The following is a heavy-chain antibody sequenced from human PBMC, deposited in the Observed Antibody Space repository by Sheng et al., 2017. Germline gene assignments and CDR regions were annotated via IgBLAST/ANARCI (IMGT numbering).Heavy chain of an antibody. V-gene: IGHV4-61*02. Sequence: QVQLQESGPGLVKPSQTLSLTCTVSGGSISSGSYYWSWIRQPAGKGLEWIGRIYTSGSTNYNPSLKSRVTISVDTSKNQFSLKLSSVTAADTAVYYCARSGSSGYDWYFDLWAVAPWSLSPQ. J-gene: IGHJ2*01. CDR3: ARSGSSGYDWYFDL. CDR2: IYTSGST. CDR1: GGSISSGSYY. D-gene: IGHD3-22*01.